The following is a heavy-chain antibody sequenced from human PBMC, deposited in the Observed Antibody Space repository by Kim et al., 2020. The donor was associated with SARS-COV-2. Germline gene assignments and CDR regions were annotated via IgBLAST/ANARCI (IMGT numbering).Heavy chain of an antibody. D-gene: IGHD2-21*02. V-gene: IGHV4-39*01. CDR3: VVVVTPGGAFDI. J-gene: IGHJ3*02. CDR1: GGSISSSTYY. Sequence: SETLSLTCIVSGGSISSSTYYWGWIRQPPGKGLEWIGYIYYSGSTYYNPSLKSRVTISVDTSKNQFSLKLTSVTAADTAVYYCVVVVTPGGAFDIWGQGTMLTVSS. CDR2: IYYSGST.